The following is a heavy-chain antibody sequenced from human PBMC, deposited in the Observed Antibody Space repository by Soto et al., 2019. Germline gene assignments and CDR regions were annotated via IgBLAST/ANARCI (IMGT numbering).Heavy chain of an antibody. CDR2: IYYSGST. CDR1: GGSISSGGYY. J-gene: IGHJ6*02. Sequence: SETLSLTCTVSGGSISSGGYYWSWIRQHPGKGLEWIGYIYYSGSTYYNPSLKSRVTISVDTSKNQFSLKLSSVTAADTAVYYCARDLRMSSSSPYYYYYGMDVWGQGTTVTVSS. CDR3: ARDLRMSSSSPYYYYYGMDV. D-gene: IGHD6-6*01. V-gene: IGHV4-31*03.